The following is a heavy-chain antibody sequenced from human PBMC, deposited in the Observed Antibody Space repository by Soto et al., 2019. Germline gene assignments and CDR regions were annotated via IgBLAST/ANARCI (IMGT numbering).Heavy chain of an antibody. Sequence: QVQLMQSGAEVKKPWASVKVSCKASGYTFTRYYIHWVRQAHGQGLEWMGIINPSGGSASYARKYQARVALSRDTYTSTVYMEVSGLSSDDTAVYYCASDPNFSLTFHYYGMDVWGQGTTVTVSS. J-gene: IGHJ6*02. CDR1: GYTFTRYY. CDR2: INPSGGSA. CDR3: ASDPNFSLTFHYYGMDV. V-gene: IGHV1-46*01.